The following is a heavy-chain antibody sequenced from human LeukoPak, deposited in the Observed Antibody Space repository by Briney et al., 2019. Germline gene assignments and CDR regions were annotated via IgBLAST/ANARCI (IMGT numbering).Heavy chain of an antibody. V-gene: IGHV1-8*01. J-gene: IGHJ4*02. CDR2: MNPNSGST. CDR3: AKSHLLWFGELPQPIDY. D-gene: IGHD3-10*01. Sequence: ASVKVSCKASGYTFTSYDINWVRQATGQGLEWMGWMNPNSGSTGYAQKFQGRVTMTRNTSISTAYMELSSLRSEDTAVYYCAKSHLLWFGELPQPIDYWGQGTLVTVSS. CDR1: GYTFTSYD.